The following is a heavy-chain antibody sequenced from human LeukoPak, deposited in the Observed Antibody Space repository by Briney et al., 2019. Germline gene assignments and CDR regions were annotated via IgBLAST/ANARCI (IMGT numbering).Heavy chain of an antibody. V-gene: IGHV1-2*02. CDR1: GYTFTGYY. D-gene: IGHD3-10*01. Sequence: ASVKVSCKASGYTFTGYYMHWVRQAPGQGLEWMGWINPNSGGTNYAQKFQGRVTMTRDTSISTAYMELSRLRSADTAAYYCARGRNYYGSGSYPLSYMDVWGKGTTVTVSS. CDR2: INPNSGGT. J-gene: IGHJ6*03. CDR3: ARGRNYYGSGSYPLSYMDV.